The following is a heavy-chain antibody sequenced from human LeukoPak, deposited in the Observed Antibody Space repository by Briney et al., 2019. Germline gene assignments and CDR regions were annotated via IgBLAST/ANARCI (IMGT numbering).Heavy chain of an antibody. Sequence: SETLSLTCAVYGGSFSGYYWSWIRQPPGKGLEWIGEINHSGSTNYNPSLKSRVTISVDTSKNHFSLKLDSVTAADTAVYYCARQGSSGWSHFDHWGQGTLVTVSS. CDR1: GGSFSGYY. V-gene: IGHV4-34*01. J-gene: IGHJ4*02. CDR2: INHSGST. CDR3: ARQGSSGWSHFDH. D-gene: IGHD6-19*01.